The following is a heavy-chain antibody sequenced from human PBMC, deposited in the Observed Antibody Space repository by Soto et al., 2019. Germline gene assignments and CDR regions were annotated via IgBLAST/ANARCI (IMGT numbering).Heavy chain of an antibody. CDR1: GYSFSSYA. CDR3: ATVDRAMVTTSN. CDR2: ISAHNGKT. D-gene: IGHD5-18*01. Sequence: QVQLVQSGAEVKKPGASVKVSCKASGYSFSSYAISWVRQAPGQGLEWMGWISAHNGKTNYPQKLQGRVTMTTDTSTRTAYMELLSQRSDDTAVHYSATVDRAMVTTSNWGQGTRVSVSS. V-gene: IGHV1-18*01. J-gene: IGHJ4*02.